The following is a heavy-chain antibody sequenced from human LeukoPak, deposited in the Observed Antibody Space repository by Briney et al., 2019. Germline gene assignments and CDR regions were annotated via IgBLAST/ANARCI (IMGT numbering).Heavy chain of an antibody. CDR3: ASLGRQYSYYMDI. CDR2: INGAGHHI. CDR1: GFTFSLFG. Sequence: GGSLRLSCSASGFTFSLFGMNWVRQAPGKGLEWVSSINGAGHHIYYADSIKGRFVISRDNSKNSVFLQMDSLRAEDTGIYYCASLGRQYSYYMDIWGKGTTVIVS. V-gene: IGHV3-21*01. J-gene: IGHJ6*03. D-gene: IGHD2-21*01.